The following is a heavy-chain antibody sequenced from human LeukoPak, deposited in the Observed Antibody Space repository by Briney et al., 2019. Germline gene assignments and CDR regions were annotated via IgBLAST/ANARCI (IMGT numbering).Heavy chain of an antibody. CDR3: ARQPDYCGGGDCYTHALDI. CDR1: GGSFSGYY. Sequence: SETLSLTCAVYGGSFSGYYWSWIRQPPGKGLEWIGEINHSGSTNYNPSLKSRVTISVDTSKNQFSLKLSSVTAADTAVYYCARQPDYCGGGDCYTHALDIWGQGTMVTVSS. V-gene: IGHV4-34*01. CDR2: INHSGST. J-gene: IGHJ3*02. D-gene: IGHD2-21*02.